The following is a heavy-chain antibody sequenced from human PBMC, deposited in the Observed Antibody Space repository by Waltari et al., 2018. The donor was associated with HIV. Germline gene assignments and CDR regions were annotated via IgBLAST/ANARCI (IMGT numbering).Heavy chain of an antibody. CDR3: ARDGSNGWEAYFQH. D-gene: IGHD6-19*01. J-gene: IGHJ1*01. CDR1: WFNVRLHY. Sequence: EVHLVETGGGLIQPGGSRSLSCAATWFNVRLHYMSRVRRGTGKGLEWVSVIYTDGNTYYADSVKGRFTISRDNSKNTVYLQMNSLKAEDTAVYYCARDGSNGWEAYFQHWGQGTLVTVSS. CDR2: IYTDGNT. V-gene: IGHV3-53*02.